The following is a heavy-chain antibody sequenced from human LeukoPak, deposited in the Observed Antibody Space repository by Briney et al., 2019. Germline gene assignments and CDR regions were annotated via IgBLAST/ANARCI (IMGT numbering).Heavy chain of an antibody. Sequence: ASVKVSCKASGYTFTSYAMHWVRQAPGQGXXXXXWITPSGGTNYPQXFQXRVAITRDTSITTAYMDLSRLTSDDTAVYYCARDRYGDGFAHFDYWGQGALVTVSS. CDR1: GYTFTSYA. V-gene: IGHV1-2*02. CDR2: ITPSGGT. J-gene: IGHJ4*02. CDR3: ARDRYGDGFAHFDY. D-gene: IGHD5-24*01.